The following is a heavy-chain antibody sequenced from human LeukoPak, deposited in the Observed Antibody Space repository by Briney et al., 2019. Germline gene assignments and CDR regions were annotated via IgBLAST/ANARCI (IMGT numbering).Heavy chain of an antibody. V-gene: IGHV3-21*01. CDR1: GFTFSSYS. CDR3: ARGTYGGNSNAFDI. CDR2: ISSSSSYI. Sequence: GGSLRLSXAASGFTFSSYSMNWVRQALGKGLEWVSSISSSSSYIYQADSVKGRFTISRDNAKNSLYLQMNSLRAEDTAVYYCARGTYGGNSNAFDIWGQGTMVTVSS. J-gene: IGHJ3*02. D-gene: IGHD4-23*01.